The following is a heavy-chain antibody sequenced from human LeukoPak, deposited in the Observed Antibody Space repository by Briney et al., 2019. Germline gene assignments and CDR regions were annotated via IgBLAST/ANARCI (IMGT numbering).Heavy chain of an antibody. CDR2: ISAYNGNT. J-gene: IGHJ4*02. V-gene: IGHV1-18*01. CDR1: GYTFIKYG. CDR3: ARLRTSLNIVVVPAAFDY. Sequence: ASVKVSCKASGYTFIKYGISWVRQAPGQGLEWMGWISAYNGNTNYAQKLQGRVTMTTDTSTSTAYMELRSLRSDDTAVYYCARLRTSLNIVVVPAAFDYWGQGTLVTVSS. D-gene: IGHD2-2*01.